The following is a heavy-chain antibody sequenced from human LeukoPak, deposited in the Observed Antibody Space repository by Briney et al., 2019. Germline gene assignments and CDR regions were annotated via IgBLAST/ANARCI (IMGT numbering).Heavy chain of an antibody. J-gene: IGHJ5*02. V-gene: IGHV4-59*08. D-gene: IGHD2/OR15-2a*01. CDR1: GGSISSYY. CDR3: ARHAARYYNFDP. Sequence: SDTLSLTCTVSGGSISSYYWSWIRQPPGKGLEWIGYIYYSGSTNYNPSLKSRVTISVDTSKNQFSLKLSSVTAADTAVYYCARHAARYYNFDPWGQGTLVTVSS. CDR2: IYYSGST.